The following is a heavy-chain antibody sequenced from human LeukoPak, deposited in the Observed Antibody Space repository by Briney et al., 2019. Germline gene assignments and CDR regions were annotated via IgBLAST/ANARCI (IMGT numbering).Heavy chain of an antibody. Sequence: SVKVSCKASGGTFSSYAISWVRQAPGQGLEWMGGIIPIFGTANYAQKFQGRVTITADKSTSTAYMELSRLRSDDTAVYYCARDSAPYYYGSGSYLNWFDPWGQGTLVTVSS. CDR1: GGTFSSYA. CDR2: IIPIFGTA. D-gene: IGHD3-10*01. V-gene: IGHV1-69*06. CDR3: ARDSAPYYYGSGSYLNWFDP. J-gene: IGHJ5*02.